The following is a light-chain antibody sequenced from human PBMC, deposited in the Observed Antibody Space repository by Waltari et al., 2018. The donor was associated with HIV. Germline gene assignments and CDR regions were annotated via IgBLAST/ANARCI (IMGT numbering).Light chain of an antibody. Sequence: QSALTQPASVSGSLGQSITIPCTGPRSDVGVYHYVSWYQQHPGKAPTVMIYDVNKRPSGVSNRFSGSKSGNTASLTISGLQSEDEAQYYCTSYRRSSTLVFGGGTKLTVL. J-gene: IGLJ2*01. CDR1: RSDVGVYHY. CDR2: DVN. CDR3: TSYRRSSTLV. V-gene: IGLV2-14*01.